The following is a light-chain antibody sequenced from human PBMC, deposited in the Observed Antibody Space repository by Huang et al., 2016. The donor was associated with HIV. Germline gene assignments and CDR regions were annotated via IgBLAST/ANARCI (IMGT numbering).Light chain of an antibody. CDR2: DTS. CDR3: HQRAGWPL. V-gene: IGKV3-11*01. CDR1: KTISSY. J-gene: IGKJ4*02. Sequence: EVVLTQSPATLSLSPGESATLSCRASKTISSYLAWYPHTPGQPPRLVIYDTSKRATGIPSRCSGSGSGTDFTLTISSLEPEDFAVYYCHQRAGWPLFGGGTKVEIK.